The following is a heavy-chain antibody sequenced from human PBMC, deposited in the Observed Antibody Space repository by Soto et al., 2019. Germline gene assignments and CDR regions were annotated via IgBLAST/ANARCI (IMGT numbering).Heavy chain of an antibody. Sequence: QLQLQESGSGLVKPSQTLSLTCAVSGGSISSGGYSWSWIRQPPGKGLEWIGYIYHSGSTYYHPCPKRRVTRSVDRAQNHFSLKLSSVTAADTAVYYCASSYYESLTGSNWFDPWGQGTLVPVSS. CDR2: IYHSGST. CDR3: ASSYYESLTGSNWFDP. V-gene: IGHV4-30-2*01. CDR1: GGSISSGGYS. J-gene: IGHJ5*02. D-gene: IGHD3-9*01.